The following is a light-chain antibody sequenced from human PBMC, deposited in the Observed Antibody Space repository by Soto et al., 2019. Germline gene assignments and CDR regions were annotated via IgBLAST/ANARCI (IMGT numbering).Light chain of an antibody. CDR3: QSADSSGPMV. J-gene: IGLJ2*01. Sequence: SYELTQPPSVSVSPGQTARITCSGDALAKLFAFWYQQKPGQAPVLIIYKDSERPSGIPERFSGSGSGTTVTLTISGVQAEDEDDYYCQSADSSGPMVFGGGTKLTVL. CDR1: ALAKLF. CDR2: KDS. V-gene: IGLV3-25*03.